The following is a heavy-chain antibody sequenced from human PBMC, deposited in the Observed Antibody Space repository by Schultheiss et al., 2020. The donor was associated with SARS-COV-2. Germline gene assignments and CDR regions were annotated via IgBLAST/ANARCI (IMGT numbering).Heavy chain of an antibody. Sequence: ASVKVSCKASGYTFTSYAMHWVRQAPGQRLEWMGWINAGNGNTKYSQKFQGRVTITRDTSASTAYMELSSLRSEDTAVYYCARYDSSSVYYYYGMDVWGQGTTVTVSS. CDR2: INAGNGNT. D-gene: IGHD3-22*01. CDR3: ARYDSSSVYYYYGMDV. CDR1: GYTFTSYA. J-gene: IGHJ6*02. V-gene: IGHV1-3*01.